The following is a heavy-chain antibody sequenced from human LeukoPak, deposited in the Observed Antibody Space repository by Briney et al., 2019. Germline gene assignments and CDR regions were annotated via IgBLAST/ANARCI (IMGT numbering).Heavy chain of an antibody. CDR3: ASTYRYSSSWYGPRTLDY. CDR2: ISYSGST. CDR1: GGSISSGSYY. Sequence: NPSETLSLTCTVSGGSISSGSYYWSWIRQPPGKGLEWIGYISYSGSTNYSPSLKSRVTISVDTSKNQFSLKLTSVTAADTAVYYCASTYRYSSSWYGPRTLDYWGQGTLVTVSS. J-gene: IGHJ4*02. D-gene: IGHD6-13*01. V-gene: IGHV4-61*01.